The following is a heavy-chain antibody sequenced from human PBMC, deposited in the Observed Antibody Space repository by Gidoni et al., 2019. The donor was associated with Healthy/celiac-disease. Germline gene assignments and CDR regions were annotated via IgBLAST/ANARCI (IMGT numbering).Heavy chain of an antibody. Sequence: QVQLVQSGAEVKKPGASVTVSCKASVYTFTSYYMHWVRQAPGKGLEWMGIINPSGGRTSYAQKFKGRVTMTRDTSTSTVYMELSSLRSEDTAVYYCARGPTFDYWGQGTLVTVSS. CDR3: ARGPTFDY. V-gene: IGHV1-46*01. CDR1: VYTFTSYY. CDR2: INPSGGRT. J-gene: IGHJ4*02.